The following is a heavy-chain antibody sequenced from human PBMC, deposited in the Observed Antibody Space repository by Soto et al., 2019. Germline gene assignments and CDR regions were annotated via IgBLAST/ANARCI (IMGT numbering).Heavy chain of an antibody. CDR2: INHSGST. V-gene: IGHV4-34*01. Sequence: SETLSLTCAVYGGSFSGYYWSWIRQPPGKGLEWIGEINHSGSTNYNPSLKSRVTISVDTSKNQFSLKLSSVTAADTAVYYCARVRRKMVDPWGQGTLVSVSS. CDR1: GGSFSGYY. D-gene: IGHD2-8*01. CDR3: ARVRRKMVDP. J-gene: IGHJ5*02.